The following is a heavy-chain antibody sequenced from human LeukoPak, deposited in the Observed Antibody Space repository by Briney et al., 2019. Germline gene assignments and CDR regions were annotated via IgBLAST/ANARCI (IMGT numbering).Heavy chain of an antibody. J-gene: IGHJ4*02. V-gene: IGHV1-2*02. Sequence: ASVKVSCKASGYTFTGYYMHWVRQAPGQGLEWMGWINPNSGGTSYAQKFQGRVTMTRDTSISTAYMELSRLRSDDTAVYYCARVPINDYVWGSYRYTYDYWGQGTLVTVSS. CDR2: INPNSGGT. D-gene: IGHD3-16*02. CDR1: GYTFTGYY. CDR3: ARVPINDYVWGSYRYTYDY.